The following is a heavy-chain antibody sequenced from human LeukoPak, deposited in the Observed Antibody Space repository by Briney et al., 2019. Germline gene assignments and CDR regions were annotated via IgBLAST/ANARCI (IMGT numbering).Heavy chain of an antibody. J-gene: IGHJ6*03. Sequence: GGSLRLSCVASGFTFSSHGMHWVRQAPGKGLEWVAFIRYDGSNKYYADSVKGRFTISRDNSKNTLYLQVNSLRAEDTAVYYCARDSVYWNVYYYYYMDVWGKGTTVTVSS. CDR1: GFTFSSHG. V-gene: IGHV3-30*02. CDR2: IRYDGSNK. D-gene: IGHD1-1*01. CDR3: ARDSVYWNVYYYYYMDV.